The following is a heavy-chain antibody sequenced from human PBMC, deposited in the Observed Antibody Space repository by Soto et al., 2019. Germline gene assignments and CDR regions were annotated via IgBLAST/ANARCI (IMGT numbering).Heavy chain of an antibody. CDR1: GYSFTSYW. D-gene: IGHD6-19*01. V-gene: IGHV5-51*01. Sequence: FKGSGYSFTSYWIGWVRQMPGKGLEWMGIIYPGDSDTRYSPSFQGQVTISADKSISTAYLQWSSLKASDTAMYYCARGLAVAGRIPYYGMDVWGQGTTVTVSS. CDR3: ARGLAVAGRIPYYGMDV. J-gene: IGHJ6*02. CDR2: IYPGDSDT.